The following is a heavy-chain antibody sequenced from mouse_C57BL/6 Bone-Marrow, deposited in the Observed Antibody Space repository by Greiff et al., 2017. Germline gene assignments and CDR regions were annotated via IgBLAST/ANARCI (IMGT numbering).Heavy chain of an antibody. J-gene: IGHJ2*01. CDR1: GFTFSDYY. V-gene: IGHV5-12*01. Sequence: EVKLMESGGDLVQPGGSLKLSCAASGFTFSDYYMYWVRQTPEKRLEWVAYISNGGGSTYYPDTVKGRFTISRDNAKNTLYLQMSRLKSEDTAMYYCARDYYGSSDYWGQGTTLTVSS. CDR3: ARDYYGSSDY. D-gene: IGHD1-1*01. CDR2: ISNGGGST.